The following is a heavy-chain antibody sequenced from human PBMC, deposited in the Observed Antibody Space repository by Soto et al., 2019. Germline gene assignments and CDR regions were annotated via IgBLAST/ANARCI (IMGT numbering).Heavy chain of an antibody. D-gene: IGHD4-17*01. CDR3: SIHNTVRPNYYYYYYMDV. V-gene: IGHV5-51*01. J-gene: IGHJ6*03. CDR2: IYPGDSDT. CDR1: GYSFTSYW. Sequence: PGESLKISCKGSGYSFTSYWIGWVRQMPGKGLEWMGVIYPGDSDTRYSPSFQGQVTISADKSISTAYLQWSSLKASDTAMYYCSIHNTVRPNYYYYYYMDVWGKGTTVTVSS.